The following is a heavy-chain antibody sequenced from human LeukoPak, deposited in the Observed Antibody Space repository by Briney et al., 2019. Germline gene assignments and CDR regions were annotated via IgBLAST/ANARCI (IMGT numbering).Heavy chain of an antibody. CDR2: IYHSGST. D-gene: IGHD3-9*01. Sequence: SETLSLTCTVSGGSISSGTYYWSWIRQPPGKGLEWIGYIYHSGSTYYNPSLKSRVTISVDRSKNQFSLKLSSVTAADTAVNYCAGYSDILTGPWGQGTLVTVSS. CDR1: GGSISSGTYY. J-gene: IGHJ5*02. CDR3: AGYSDILTGP. V-gene: IGHV4-30-2*01.